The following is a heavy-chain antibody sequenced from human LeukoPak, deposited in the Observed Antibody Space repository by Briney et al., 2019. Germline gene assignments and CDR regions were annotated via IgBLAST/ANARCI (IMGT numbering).Heavy chain of an antibody. Sequence: SQTLSLTCTVSGGSISSGSYYWSWIRQPAGKGLGWIGRIYTSGSTNYNPSLKSRVTISVDTSKNQFSLKLSSVTAADTAVYYCARDAAYYYDSSGLFDYWGQGTLVTVSS. CDR1: GGSISSGSYY. J-gene: IGHJ4*02. CDR2: IYTSGST. CDR3: ARDAAYYYDSSGLFDY. V-gene: IGHV4-61*02. D-gene: IGHD3-22*01.